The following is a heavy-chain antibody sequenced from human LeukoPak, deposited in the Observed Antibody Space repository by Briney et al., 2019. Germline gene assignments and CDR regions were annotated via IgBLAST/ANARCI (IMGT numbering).Heavy chain of an antibody. Sequence: SETLSLTCAVYGGSFSGYYWSWIRQPPGKGLEWIGEINHSGSTNYNPSLKSRVTISVDTSKNQFSLKLSSVTAADTAVYYCARGLRYGFWSGYYTQTYWFDPWGQGTLVTVSS. CDR1: GGSFSGYY. D-gene: IGHD3-3*01. V-gene: IGHV4-34*01. J-gene: IGHJ5*02. CDR2: INHSGST. CDR3: ARGLRYGFWSGYYTQTYWFDP.